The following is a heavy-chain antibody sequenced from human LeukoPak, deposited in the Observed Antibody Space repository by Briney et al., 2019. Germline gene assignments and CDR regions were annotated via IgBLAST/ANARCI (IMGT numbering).Heavy chain of an antibody. J-gene: IGHJ6*02. CDR3: AREVTKLRYFDWLSDYYYYGMDV. D-gene: IGHD3-9*01. Sequence: ASVTVSCKASGYTFTSYGISWVRQAPGQGLEWMGWISAYNGNTNYAQKLQGRVTMTTDTSTSTAYMELRSLRSDDTAVYYCAREVTKLRYFDWLSDYYYYGMDVWGQGTTVTVSS. CDR1: GYTFTSYG. V-gene: IGHV1-18*01. CDR2: ISAYNGNT.